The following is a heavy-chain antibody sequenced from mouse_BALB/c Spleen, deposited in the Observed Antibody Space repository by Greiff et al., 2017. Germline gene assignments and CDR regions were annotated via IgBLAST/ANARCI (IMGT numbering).Heavy chain of an antibody. Sequence: VQLQQSGPELVKPGASVKISCKASGYAFSSSWMNWVKQRPGQGLEWIGRIYPGDGDTNYNGKFKGKATLTADKSSSTAYMQLSSLTSVDSAVYFCARNYAYFDYWGQGTTLTVSS. J-gene: IGHJ2*01. CDR2: IYPGDGDT. V-gene: IGHV1-82*01. CDR3: ARNYAYFDY. D-gene: IGHD1-1*01. CDR1: GYAFSSSW.